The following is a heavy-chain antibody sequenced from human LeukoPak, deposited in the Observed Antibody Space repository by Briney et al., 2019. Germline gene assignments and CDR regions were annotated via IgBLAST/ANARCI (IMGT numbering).Heavy chain of an antibody. D-gene: IGHD6-19*01. CDR2: ISGYNGDT. V-gene: IGHV1-18*04. Sequence: ASVKVSCKASGYVCNLFGFRWERQAHRPGLEQMGWISGYNGDTKYAQKIQGRVTLTTDSSASTAYMELRTLRSDDTAIYYCARDRDLIGVTTTRLDYWGQGTLVTVSS. CDR3: ARDRDLIGVTTTRLDY. CDR1: GYVCNLFG. J-gene: IGHJ4*02.